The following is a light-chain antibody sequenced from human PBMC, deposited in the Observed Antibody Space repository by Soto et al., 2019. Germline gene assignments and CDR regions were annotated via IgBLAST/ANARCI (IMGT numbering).Light chain of an antibody. Sequence: EIVLKQSPGTLSLSPGERATLSCRASQSVSSSYLAWYQQKPGQAPRLLIYGASNRATGIPDRFSGSGSGTDFTLTISRLEPEDFAVYYCQQYGSSGTFGQGTKVAIK. J-gene: IGKJ1*01. CDR1: QSVSSSY. CDR3: QQYGSSGT. CDR2: GAS. V-gene: IGKV3-20*01.